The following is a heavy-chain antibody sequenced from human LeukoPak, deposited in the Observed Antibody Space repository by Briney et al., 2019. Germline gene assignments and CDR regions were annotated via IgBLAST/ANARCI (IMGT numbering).Heavy chain of an antibody. V-gene: IGHV1-69*05. CDR3: ASSVSGIRGVLRESSDASDI. CDR1: GGTFSSYA. D-gene: IGHD3-10*01. Sequence: GASVKVSCKASGGTFSSYAINWVRQAPGQGLEWMGGIILIFGTTNYAQKFQGRVTIHTDKSTGTAYMDLTSLRSADTAVYYCASSVSGIRGVLRESSDASDIWGQGTMVTVSS. J-gene: IGHJ3*02. CDR2: IILIFGTT.